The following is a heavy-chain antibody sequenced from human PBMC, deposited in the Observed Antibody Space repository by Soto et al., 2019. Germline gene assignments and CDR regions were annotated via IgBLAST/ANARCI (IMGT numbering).Heavy chain of an antibody. CDR1: GGSISSSSYY. Sequence: SETLSLTCTVSGGSISSSSYYWGWIRQPPGKGLEWIGSVYYSGSTYYNPSLKSRVTISVDTSKNQFSLKLSSVTAADTSVYYCARLGDSSGWYGFYYYYGMDVWAKGPRSP. CDR3: ARLGDSSGWYGFYYYYGMDV. CDR2: VYYSGST. J-gene: IGHJ6*02. D-gene: IGHD6-19*01. V-gene: IGHV4-39*01.